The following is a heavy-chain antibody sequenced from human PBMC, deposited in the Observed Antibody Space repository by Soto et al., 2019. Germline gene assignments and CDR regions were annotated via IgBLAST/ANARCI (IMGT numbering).Heavy chain of an antibody. CDR1: GFTFSSYG. CDR2: ISYDGSNK. D-gene: IGHD3-9*01. Sequence: VQLVESGGGVVQPGRSLRLSCAASGFTFSSYGMHWVRQAPGKGLEWVAVISYDGSNKYYADSVKGRFTISRDNSKNTLYLQMNSLRAEDTAVYYCAKDRYILTGSTRLLDYWGQGTLVTVSS. CDR3: AKDRYILTGSTRLLDY. J-gene: IGHJ4*02. V-gene: IGHV3-30*18.